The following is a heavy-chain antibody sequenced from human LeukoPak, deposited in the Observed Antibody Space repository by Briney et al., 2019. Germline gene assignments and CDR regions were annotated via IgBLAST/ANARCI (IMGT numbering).Heavy chain of an antibody. CDR3: AKDGD. CDR1: GFTFRNYA. J-gene: IGHJ4*02. CDR2: ISDSGSRT. V-gene: IGHV3-23*01. Sequence: GGSLRLSCAASGFTFRNYAMTWVRQAPGKGLEWVSGISDSGSRTYYADSVKGRFTISRDNSKNTLSLQMNSLRAEDTAVYYCAKDGDWGQGTLVTVSS.